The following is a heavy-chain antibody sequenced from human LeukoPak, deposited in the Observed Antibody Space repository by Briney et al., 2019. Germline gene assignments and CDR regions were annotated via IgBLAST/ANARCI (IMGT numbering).Heavy chain of an antibody. Sequence: PGGSLRLSCAASGFTFDDYAMHWVRQAPGKGLEWVSGISWNSGSIGYADSVKGRFAISRDNAKNSLYLQMNSLRAEDMALYYCAKGFAAAGTGSFDYWGQGTLVTVSS. J-gene: IGHJ4*02. D-gene: IGHD6-13*01. CDR3: AKGFAAAGTGSFDY. V-gene: IGHV3-9*03. CDR1: GFTFDDYA. CDR2: ISWNSGSI.